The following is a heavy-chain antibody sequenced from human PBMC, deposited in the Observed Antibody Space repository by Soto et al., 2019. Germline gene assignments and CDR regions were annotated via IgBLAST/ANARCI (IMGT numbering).Heavy chain of an antibody. CDR1: GFTFSSYG. CDR2: IWYDGSNK. D-gene: IGHD2-2*01. J-gene: IGHJ6*02. V-gene: IGHV3-33*01. CDR3: ARDWRSSTSCYLDV. Sequence: GGSLRLSCAASGFTFSSYGMHWVRQAPGKGLEWVAVIWYDGSNKYYTDSVKGRFTISRDNSKNTLYLQMNSLRAEDTAVYYCARDWRSSTSCYLDVCGQGPTVTVYS.